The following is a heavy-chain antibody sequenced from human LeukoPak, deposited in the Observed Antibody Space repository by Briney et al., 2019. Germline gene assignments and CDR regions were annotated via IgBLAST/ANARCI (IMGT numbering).Heavy chain of an antibody. Sequence: PSETLSLTCTVSGGSISSGSYYWSWIRQPAGKGLEWIGRIYTSGSTNYNPSLKSRVTISVDTSKNQFSLKLSSVTAADTAVYYCARVREDWGGIDYWGQGTLVTVSS. CDR2: IYTSGST. CDR3: ARVREDWGGIDY. V-gene: IGHV4-61*02. D-gene: IGHD3/OR15-3a*01. CDR1: GGSISSGSYY. J-gene: IGHJ4*02.